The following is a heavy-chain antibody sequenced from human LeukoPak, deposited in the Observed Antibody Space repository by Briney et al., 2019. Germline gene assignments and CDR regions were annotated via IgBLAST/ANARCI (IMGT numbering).Heavy chain of an antibody. CDR1: GFTFGSYA. J-gene: IGHJ4*02. D-gene: IGHD3-10*01. V-gene: IGHV3-23*01. CDR3: AKEPTPGGAFYFDS. CDR2: ISDSGGTI. Sequence: GGSLRLSCAASGFTFGSYAMSWVRQAPGKGLEWVSTISDSGGTIYFADSVKGRFTISRDNSKNTLYLQMNSLRVEDTALYYCAKEPTPGGAFYFDSWGQGTLVTVSS.